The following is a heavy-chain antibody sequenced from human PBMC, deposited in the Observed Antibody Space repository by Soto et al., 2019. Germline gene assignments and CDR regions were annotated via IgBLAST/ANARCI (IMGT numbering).Heavy chain of an antibody. D-gene: IGHD6-13*01. V-gene: IGHV1-2*04. CDR3: ARDPVGVQAAAGNTYYHGMDV. CDR1: GYTFTGYY. Sequence: ASVKVSCKASGYTFTGYYMHWVRQAPGQGLEWMGWINPNSGGTNYAQKFQGWVTMTRDTSISTAYMELSRLRSDDTAVYYCARDPVGVQAAAGNTYYHGMDVRGQGTTVT. J-gene: IGHJ6*02. CDR2: INPNSGGT.